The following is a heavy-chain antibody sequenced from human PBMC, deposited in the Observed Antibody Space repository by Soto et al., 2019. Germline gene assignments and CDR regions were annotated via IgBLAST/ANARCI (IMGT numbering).Heavy chain of an antibody. CDR2: INNSGGRT. CDR3: AKSPQDDNSGYHFDN. CDR1: RFTFSSYA. V-gene: IGHV3-23*01. Sequence: GGSLRLSCAASRFTFSSYAMSWVRQAPGKGLEWVSGINNSGGRTYYADSVKGRLTISRDNSKNTLYLQMNSLRAEDTAVYYCAKSPQDDNSGYHFDNWGQGTLVTVSS. D-gene: IGHD3-22*01. J-gene: IGHJ4*02.